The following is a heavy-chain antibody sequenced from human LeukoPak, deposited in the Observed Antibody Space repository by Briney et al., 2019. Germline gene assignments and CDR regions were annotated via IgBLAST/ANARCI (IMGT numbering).Heavy chain of an antibody. D-gene: IGHD2-15*01. V-gene: IGHV4-59*08. CDR3: ARLGGYCGGGHCKFDY. J-gene: IGHJ4*02. Sequence: SETLSLTCTVSGGSISSYYWSWIRQPPGKGLEWIGYIYYSGSTNYNPSLKSRLTISVDTSKNQFSLKLSSVTAADTAVHYCARLGGYCGGGHCKFDYWGQGTLVTVSS. CDR1: GGSISSYY. CDR2: IYYSGST.